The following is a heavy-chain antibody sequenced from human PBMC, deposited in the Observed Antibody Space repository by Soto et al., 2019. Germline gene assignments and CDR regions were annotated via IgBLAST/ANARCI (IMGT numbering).Heavy chain of an antibody. CDR1: GYTFTSYG. J-gene: IGHJ6*02. Sequence: QVQLVQSGAEVKKPGASVKVSCKASGYTFTSYGISWVRQAPGQGLEWMGWISAYNGNTNYAQKLQGRVTMTTDTSTSTAYMELRSLRSDDTAVYYCARDLWRFGELLDYYYGMDVWGQGTTVTVSS. V-gene: IGHV1-18*01. CDR2: ISAYNGNT. CDR3: ARDLWRFGELLDYYYGMDV. D-gene: IGHD3-10*01.